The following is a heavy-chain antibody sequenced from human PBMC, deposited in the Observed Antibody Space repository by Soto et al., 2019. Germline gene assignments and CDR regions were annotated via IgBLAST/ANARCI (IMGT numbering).Heavy chain of an antibody. J-gene: IGHJ3*02. CDR2: IKQDGSEK. Sequence: EVQLVESGGGLVQPGGSLSLSCAASGFTFSSYWMSWVRQAPGKGLEWVANIKQDGSEKYYVDSVKGRFTISRDNAKNSLYLQMNSLRAEDTAVYYCARDCSGGSCRAAFDIWGQGTMVTVSS. CDR3: ARDCSGGSCRAAFDI. CDR1: GFTFSSYW. D-gene: IGHD2-15*01. V-gene: IGHV3-7*01.